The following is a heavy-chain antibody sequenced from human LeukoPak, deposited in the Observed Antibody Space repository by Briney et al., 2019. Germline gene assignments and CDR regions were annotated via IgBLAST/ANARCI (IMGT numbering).Heavy chain of an antibody. Sequence: GESLKISCKGSGYSFINFWIGWVRQMPGKGLEWMGIIYPGDSDTRYSPSFQGQVTISADQSITTAYLQWSSLKASDTAVYYYARLGLWFGEFLGAFDIWGQGTMVTVSS. CDR1: GYSFINFW. CDR2: IYPGDSDT. J-gene: IGHJ3*02. CDR3: ARLGLWFGEFLGAFDI. D-gene: IGHD3-10*01. V-gene: IGHV5-51*01.